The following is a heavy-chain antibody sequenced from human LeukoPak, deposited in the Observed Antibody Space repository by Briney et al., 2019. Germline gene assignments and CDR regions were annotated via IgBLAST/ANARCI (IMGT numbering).Heavy chain of an antibody. CDR3: TTDFPYSGSYFGR. Sequence: PGGSLRLSCAASGFTFSSYSMNWVRQAPGKGLEWVSFISSSSSYIYYADSVKGRFTISRDNAKNSLYLQMNSLKTEDTAVYYCTTDFPYSGSYFGRWGQGTLVTVSS. V-gene: IGHV3-21*03. CDR1: GFTFSSYS. J-gene: IGHJ4*02. D-gene: IGHD1-26*01. CDR2: ISSSSSYI.